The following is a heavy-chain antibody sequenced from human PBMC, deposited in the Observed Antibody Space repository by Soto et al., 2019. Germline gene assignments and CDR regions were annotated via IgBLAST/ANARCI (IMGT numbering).Heavy chain of an antibody. Sequence: GAPVKVSRKASGGTLSSYTISWVRQAPGQRLEWMGWINAGNGNTKYSQKFQGRVTITRDTSASTAYMELSSLRSEDTAVYYCARDGCSSTSCFADWFDPWGQGTLVTVSS. J-gene: IGHJ5*02. CDR2: INAGNGNT. CDR1: GGTLSSYT. CDR3: ARDGCSSTSCFADWFDP. D-gene: IGHD2-2*01. V-gene: IGHV1-3*01.